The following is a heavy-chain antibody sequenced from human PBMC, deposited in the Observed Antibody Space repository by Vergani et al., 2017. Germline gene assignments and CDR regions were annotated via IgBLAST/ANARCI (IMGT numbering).Heavy chain of an antibody. V-gene: IGHV4-38-2*01. CDR3: ATIGYRRWGYYFDY. CDR2: IHNRGKT. Sequence: VLLQEPGPGLVKPSETLSLTCSVSGYSIGSGFYWAWIRQSPGGGLQWLTSIHNRGKTYHNPSLKSRFSVSLDTSKNRFSLNLTSVTATDTAVYYCATIGYRRWGYYFDYWGQGILVTVSS. D-gene: IGHD2-2*02. J-gene: IGHJ4*02. CDR1: GYSIGSGFY.